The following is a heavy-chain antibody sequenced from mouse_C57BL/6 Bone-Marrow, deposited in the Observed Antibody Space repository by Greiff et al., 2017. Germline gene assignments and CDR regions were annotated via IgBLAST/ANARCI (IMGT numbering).Heavy chain of an antibody. CDR2: IDPSDSYT. CDR1: GYTFTSYW. CDR3: ATGYWYFDV. V-gene: IGHV1-50*01. J-gene: IGHJ1*03. D-gene: IGHD4-1*01. Sequence: VQLQQPAAELVKPGASVKLSCKASGYTFTSYWMQWVKQRPGQGLEWIGEIDPSDSYTNYNQKFKGKATLTVDTSSSTAYMQLSSLTSEDSAVYDCATGYWYFDVWGTGTTVTVSS.